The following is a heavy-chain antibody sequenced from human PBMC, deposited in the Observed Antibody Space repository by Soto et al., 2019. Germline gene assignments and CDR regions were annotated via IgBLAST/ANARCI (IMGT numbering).Heavy chain of an antibody. V-gene: IGHV3-30*18. CDR2: ISYDGSNK. J-gene: IGHJ3*02. Sequence: QVQLVESGGGVVQPGRSLRLSCAASGFTFSSYGMHWVRQAPGKGLEWVAVISYDGSNKYYADSVKGRFTISRDNSKNTVYLQMNSLRAEDTAVYYCAKEARCYYDSSGYCANAFDIWGQGTMVTVSS. D-gene: IGHD3-22*01. CDR1: GFTFSSYG. CDR3: AKEARCYYDSSGYCANAFDI.